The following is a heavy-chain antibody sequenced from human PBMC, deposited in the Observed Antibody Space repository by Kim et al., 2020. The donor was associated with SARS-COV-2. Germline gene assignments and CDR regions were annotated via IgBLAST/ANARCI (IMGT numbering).Heavy chain of an antibody. Sequence: GGSLRLSCAASGFTFSSYAMHWVRQAPGKGLEWVAVTSYDGSNKYYADSVKGRFTISRDNSKNTLYLQMNSLRAEDTAVYYCARDRWVAARRMFDYWGQGTLVTVSS. D-gene: IGHD6-6*01. CDR3: ARDRWVAARRMFDY. J-gene: IGHJ4*02. CDR1: GFTFSSYA. CDR2: TSYDGSNK. V-gene: IGHV3-30-3*01.